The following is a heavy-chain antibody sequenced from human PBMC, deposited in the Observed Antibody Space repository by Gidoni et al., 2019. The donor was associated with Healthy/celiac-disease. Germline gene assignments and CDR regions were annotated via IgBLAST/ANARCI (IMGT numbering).Heavy chain of an antibody. J-gene: IGHJ4*02. CDR3: AKPHGEVVVISPFDY. CDR2: ISGSGGST. Sequence: EVQLLESGGGLVQPGGSLRLSCAASAFTFRSYAMSWVRQAPGKGLEWVAAISGSGGSTYYADSVKGRFTISRDNSKNTLYLQMNSLRAEDTAVYYCAKPHGEVVVISPFDYWGQGTLVTVSS. V-gene: IGHV3-23*01. D-gene: IGHD3-22*01. CDR1: AFTFRSYA.